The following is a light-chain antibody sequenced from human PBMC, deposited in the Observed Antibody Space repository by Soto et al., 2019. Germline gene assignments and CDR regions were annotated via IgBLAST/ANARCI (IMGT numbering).Light chain of an antibody. J-gene: IGKJ1*01. CDR2: GAS. V-gene: IGKV3-15*01. Sequence: EIVMRQSPGTLSVSPGERATISCMASQGVRSNLAWYQQKPGKAPRLLVYGASSRATGIPAGFSGSGSGTEFTLTISSLQSEDDAVDYCRQYNNWPPPFGQGTKVDIK. CDR1: QGVRSN. CDR3: RQYNNWPPP.